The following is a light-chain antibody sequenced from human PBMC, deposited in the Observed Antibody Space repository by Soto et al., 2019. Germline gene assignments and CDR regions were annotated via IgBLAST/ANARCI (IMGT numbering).Light chain of an antibody. CDR3: QQYNNWPPRYT. CDR2: WAS. Sequence: DIVMTQSPDSLAVSLGERATINCKSSQSVLYSSNNKNYLAWYQQKPGQSPKLLIYWASIRESGVPDRFSGSGSGTDFTLTISSLQAEDVAVYYCQQYNNWPPRYTFGQGTKLEIK. J-gene: IGKJ2*01. CDR1: QSVLYSSNNKNY. V-gene: IGKV4-1*01.